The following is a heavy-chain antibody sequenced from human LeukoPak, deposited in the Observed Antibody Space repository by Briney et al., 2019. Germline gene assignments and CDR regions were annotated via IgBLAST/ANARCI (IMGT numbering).Heavy chain of an antibody. J-gene: IGHJ4*02. CDR3: ARDLREMATID. CDR2: ISGSGGST. CDR1: GFTFSSYA. V-gene: IGHV3-23*01. Sequence: GGSLRLSCAASGFTFSSYAMSWVRQAPGKGLEWVSAISGSGGSTYYADSVKGRFTISRDNAKNSLYLQMNSLRAEDTAVYYCARDLREMATIDWGQGTLVTVSS. D-gene: IGHD5-24*01.